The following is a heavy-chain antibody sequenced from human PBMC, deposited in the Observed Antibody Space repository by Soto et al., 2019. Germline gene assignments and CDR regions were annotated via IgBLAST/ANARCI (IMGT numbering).Heavy chain of an antibody. V-gene: IGHV3-21*04. CDR2: ISSSSSYI. CDR1: GFTFSSYS. J-gene: IGHJ6*02. CDR3: ARDDGSDHNPQWFGPYYYNGMDV. D-gene: IGHD3-10*01. Sequence: GGSLRLSCAASGFTFSSYSMDWVRQAPGEGLEWVSSISSSSSYIYYADSVKGRFTISRDNAKNSLYLQMNSLRAEDTAVYYCARDDGSDHNPQWFGPYYYNGMDVWGQGTTVTV.